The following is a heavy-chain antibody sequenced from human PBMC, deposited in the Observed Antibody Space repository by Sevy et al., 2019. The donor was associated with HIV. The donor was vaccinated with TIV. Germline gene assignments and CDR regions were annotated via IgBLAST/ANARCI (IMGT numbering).Heavy chain of an antibody. D-gene: IGHD3-9*01. CDR2: IYQSGNT. J-gene: IGHJ3*02. CDR3: ASFGRLRIISGGGFEI. CDR1: AYSVSSAYS. V-gene: IGHV4-38-2*01. Sequence: SETLSLTCAVSAYSVSSAYSWGWIRQPPGKGLEWIGNIYQSGNTYYNPSLKSRVTISVDTSNNQFSLRLTSLTAADTAVYYCASFGRLRIISGGGFEIWGQGTMVTVSS.